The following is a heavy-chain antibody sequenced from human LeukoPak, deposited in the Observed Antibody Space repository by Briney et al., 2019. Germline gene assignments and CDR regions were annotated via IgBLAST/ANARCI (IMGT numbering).Heavy chain of an antibody. CDR1: GGSISSYY. CDR3: ASTCGGDFYPEADWYFDR. Sequence: SETLSLTCTVSGGSISSYYWSWIRQPPGKGLEWIGYIYYSGSTNYNPSLKSRVTISVDTSKNQFSLKLSSVTAADTAVYYCASTCGGDFYPEADWYFDRWGRGTLVTVSS. V-gene: IGHV4-59*01. CDR2: IYYSGST. J-gene: IGHJ2*01. D-gene: IGHD2-21*02.